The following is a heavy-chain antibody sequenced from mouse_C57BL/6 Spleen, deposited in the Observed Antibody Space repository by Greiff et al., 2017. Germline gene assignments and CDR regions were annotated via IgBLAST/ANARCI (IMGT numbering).Heavy chain of an antibody. Sequence: QVQLKESGPGILQSSQTLSLTCSFSGFSLSTSGMGVSWIRQPSGKGLEWLAHIYWDDDKRYNPSLKSRPTISKDTSRNQVFLKITGVGTADSATYEYARRGLSHYSNYAFDYWGQGTTLTVSS. J-gene: IGHJ2*01. V-gene: IGHV8-12*01. CDR1: GFSLSTSGMG. D-gene: IGHD2-5*01. CDR3: ARRGLSHYSNYAFDY. CDR2: IYWDDDK.